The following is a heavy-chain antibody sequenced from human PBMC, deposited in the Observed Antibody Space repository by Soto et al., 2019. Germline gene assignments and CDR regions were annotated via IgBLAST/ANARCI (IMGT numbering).Heavy chain of an antibody. CDR1: GYSFTSYG. D-gene: IGHD2-2*03. CDR3: ARGVDIVVVPAATDDAFDI. Sequence: ASVKVSCKASGYSFTSYGSSWVRQAPGQGLEWMGWISAYNGNTNYAQKLQGRVTMTTDTSTSTAYMELRSLRSDDTAVYYCARGVDIVVVPAATDDAFDIWGQGTMVTVSS. J-gene: IGHJ3*02. V-gene: IGHV1-18*01. CDR2: ISAYNGNT.